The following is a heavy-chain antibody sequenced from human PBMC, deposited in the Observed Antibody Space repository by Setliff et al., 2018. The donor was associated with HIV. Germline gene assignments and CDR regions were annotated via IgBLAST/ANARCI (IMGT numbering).Heavy chain of an antibody. D-gene: IGHD4-17*01. CDR3: EKNPTDYGGNWFDP. J-gene: IGHJ5*02. Sequence: AGGSLRLSCAASGFTFSSYEMNWVRQAPGKGLEWVSYISSSGSTTYYADSVKGRFTISRDNSKNTLYLQMNSLRAEDTAVYYCEKNPTDYGGNWFDPWGQGTLVTVSS. CDR2: ISSSGSTT. CDR1: GFTFSSYE. V-gene: IGHV3-48*03.